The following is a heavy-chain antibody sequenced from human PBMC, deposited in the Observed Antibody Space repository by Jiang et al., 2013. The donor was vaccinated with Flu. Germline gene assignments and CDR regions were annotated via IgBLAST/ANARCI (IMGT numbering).Heavy chain of an antibody. V-gene: IGHV3-33*01. CDR3: ARDRTSTLDY. Sequence: LEWVAVIWYDGSNKYYADSVKGRFTISRDNSKNTLYLQMNSLRAEDTAVYYCARDRTSTLDYWGQGTLVTVSS. J-gene: IGHJ4*02. CDR2: IWYDGSNK. D-gene: IGHD2-2*01.